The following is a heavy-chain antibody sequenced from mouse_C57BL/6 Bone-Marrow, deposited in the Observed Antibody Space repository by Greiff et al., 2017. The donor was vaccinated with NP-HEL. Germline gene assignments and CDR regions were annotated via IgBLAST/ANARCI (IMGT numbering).Heavy chain of an antibody. Sequence: QVQLKESGAELVRPGTSVKVSCKASGYAFTNYLIEWVKQRPGQGLEWIGVINPGSGGTNYNEKFKGKATLTADKSSSTAYMQLSSLTSEDSAVYFCARGYDRGFAYWGQGTLVTVSA. CDR1: GYAFTNYL. J-gene: IGHJ3*01. CDR2: INPGSGGT. CDR3: ARGYDRGFAY. V-gene: IGHV1-54*01. D-gene: IGHD2-14*01.